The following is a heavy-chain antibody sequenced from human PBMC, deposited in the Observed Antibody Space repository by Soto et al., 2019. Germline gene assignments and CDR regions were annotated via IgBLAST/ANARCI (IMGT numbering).Heavy chain of an antibody. V-gene: IGHV3-33*01. Sequence: QVQLVESGGGVVQPGRSLRLSCTASGFNFNNYGMHWVRQAPGEGLEWLAVIWFDGSSKYYADSVRGRFTISRDNSKNTVYLQMNSLRAENTAMYYCARVNRAVTPTFDYWGQGTRVTVSS. CDR3: ARVNRAVTPTFDY. CDR1: GFNFNNYG. J-gene: IGHJ4*02. D-gene: IGHD4-17*01. CDR2: IWFDGSSK.